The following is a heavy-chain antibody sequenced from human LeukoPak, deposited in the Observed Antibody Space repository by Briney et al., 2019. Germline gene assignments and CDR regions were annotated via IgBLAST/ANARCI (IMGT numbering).Heavy chain of an antibody. D-gene: IGHD3-16*01. Sequence: GAGVKVSCKASGCIFTSHGSSCVRQAPGQGREWMGWISGSDGNRKYAQKVQGRVTMTTDTSTSTTYMELRSLRSDDTAVYFCARGWGCYSAYWGQGTPVTVSS. CDR2: ISGSDGNR. V-gene: IGHV1-18*01. J-gene: IGHJ4*02. CDR1: GCIFTSHG. CDR3: ARGWGCYSAY.